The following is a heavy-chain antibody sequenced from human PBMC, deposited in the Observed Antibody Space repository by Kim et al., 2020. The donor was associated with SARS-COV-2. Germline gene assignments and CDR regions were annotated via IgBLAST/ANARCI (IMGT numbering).Heavy chain of an antibody. CDR1: GFTFDDFT. Sequence: GGSLRLSCAASGFTFDDFTMHWVRQTPGLGLEWVSHVSGNGGASYYAASVEGRFSISRDNTRNSLYLQMNSLKSEDTGLYYCAREMKDCSGGSCYYYFD. CDR3: AREMKDCSGGSCYYYFD. D-gene: IGHD2-15*01. CDR2: VSGNGGAS. V-gene: IGHV3-43*01. J-gene: IGHJ4*01.